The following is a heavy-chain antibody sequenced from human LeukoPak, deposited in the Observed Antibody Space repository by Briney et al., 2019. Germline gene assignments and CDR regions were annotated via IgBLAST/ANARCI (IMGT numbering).Heavy chain of an antibody. CDR1: GGSISSYY. J-gene: IGHJ1*01. CDR3: ARHAYSSSWYWVEYFQH. Sequence: PSETLSLTCTVSGGSISSYYWNWIRQPPGKGLEWIGYIYYSGSTNYNPSLKSRVTISVDTSKNQFSLKLSSVTAADTAVYYCARHAYSSSWYWVEYFQHWGQGTLVTVSS. D-gene: IGHD6-13*01. V-gene: IGHV4-59*08. CDR2: IYYSGST.